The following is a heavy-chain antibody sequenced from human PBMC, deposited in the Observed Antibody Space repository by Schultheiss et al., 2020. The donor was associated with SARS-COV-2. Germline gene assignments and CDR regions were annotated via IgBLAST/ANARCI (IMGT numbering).Heavy chain of an antibody. CDR2: INSDGSSK. CDR3: ARDPLAAGGAEVSDC. CDR1: GFTFSSYW. D-gene: IGHD6-13*01. J-gene: IGHJ4*02. V-gene: IGHV3-74*01. Sequence: GGSLRLSCAASGFTFSSYWMSWVRQAPGKGLVWVSRINSDGSSKYYADSVKGRFTISRDNSKNTLYLQMNSLRAKDTAVYFCARDPLAAGGAEVSDCWGQGTLVTVSS.